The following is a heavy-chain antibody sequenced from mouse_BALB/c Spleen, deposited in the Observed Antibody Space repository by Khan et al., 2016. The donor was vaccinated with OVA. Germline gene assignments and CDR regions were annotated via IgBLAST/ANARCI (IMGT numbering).Heavy chain of an antibody. D-gene: IGHD1-2*01. CDR2: ISNGGSYT. Sequence: VQLKESGGDLVKPGESLNLSCEASGFTFSSYGMSWLRQTPDKRLEWVATISNGGSYTYYPDSVKGRLTISRDNAKNTLYLQMSSLKSEDTAMYYCAGHRFTTPTAWFAYWGQGTLVTVSA. CDR1: GFTFSSYG. V-gene: IGHV5-6*01. J-gene: IGHJ3*01. CDR3: AGHRFTTPTAWFAY.